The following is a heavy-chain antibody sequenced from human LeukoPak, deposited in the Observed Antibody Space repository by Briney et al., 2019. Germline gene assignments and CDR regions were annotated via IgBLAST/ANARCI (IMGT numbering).Heavy chain of an antibody. CDR2: ISGSGDT. CDR1: GFTFSSYA. Sequence: GGSLRLSCAASGFTFSSYAMGWVRQAPGKGLEWVSAISGSGDTYYADSVKGRFTISRDNSKNTLYLRMNSLRAEDTAVYYCAKHIYSYASGNYLVHWGQGILVTVSS. V-gene: IGHV3-23*01. CDR3: AKHIYSYASGNYLVH. D-gene: IGHD3-10*01. J-gene: IGHJ4*02.